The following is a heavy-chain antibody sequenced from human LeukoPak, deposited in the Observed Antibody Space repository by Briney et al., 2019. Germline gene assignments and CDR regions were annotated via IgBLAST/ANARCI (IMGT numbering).Heavy chain of an antibody. V-gene: IGHV3-20*04. D-gene: IGHD2-2*02. CDR2: INWNGGST. CDR1: GFTFDDYG. J-gene: IGHJ4*02. CDR3: ARAGYCSSTSCYSPLDY. Sequence: GGSLRLSCAASGFTFDDYGMSWVRQAPGKGLEWVSGINWNGGSTGYADSVKGRFTISRDNAKNSLYLQMNSLRAEDTALYYCARAGYCSSTSCYSPLDYWGQGTLVTVSS.